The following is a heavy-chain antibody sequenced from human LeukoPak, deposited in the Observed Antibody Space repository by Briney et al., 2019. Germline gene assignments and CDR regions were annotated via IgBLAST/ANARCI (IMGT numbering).Heavy chain of an antibody. D-gene: IGHD6-19*01. CDR3: ARDLSGWEVESFY. CDR1: GYTFGTYE. Sequence: GGSLSLTCAASGYTFGTYEMNWVRQAPGKGLEWVAYIGSSGSTIHYAESVKGRFTISRDNAQKSLFLHMNGLRAEDTAVYYCARDLSGWEVESFYWGQGTLVTVSS. J-gene: IGHJ4*02. CDR2: IGSSGSTI. V-gene: IGHV3-48*03.